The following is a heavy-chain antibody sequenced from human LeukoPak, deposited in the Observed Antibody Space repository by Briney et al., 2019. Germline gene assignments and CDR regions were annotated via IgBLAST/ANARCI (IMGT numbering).Heavy chain of an antibody. CDR1: GYTFSSYG. CDR2: INVHNGNT. D-gene: IGHD6-25*01. Sequence: ASLKVSCKASGYTFSSYGIIWVRQAPGQGLEWMGWINVHNGNTKYTQKFQGRVTMTTDTSTSTAYMELRGLRSDDTAVYYCARDLLLYSSGWTGFFDYWGQGTLVTVSS. J-gene: IGHJ4*02. V-gene: IGHV1-18*01. CDR3: ARDLLLYSSGWTGFFDY.